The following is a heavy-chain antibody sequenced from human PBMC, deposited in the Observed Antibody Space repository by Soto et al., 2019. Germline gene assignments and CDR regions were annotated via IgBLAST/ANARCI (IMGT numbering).Heavy chain of an antibody. D-gene: IGHD3-3*02. Sequence: QVQLVQSGAEVKKPGASVKVSCKASGYTFTRSGISWVRQAPGQGPEWMGWISSYNGDTNYAQTFQGRVTMSTATSTSTANMELRSLRSDYTAVNYCAREGVDPYAFYAMDVWGQGTPVTVYS. J-gene: IGHJ6*02. CDR1: GYTFTRSG. CDR3: AREGVDPYAFYAMDV. CDR2: ISSYNGDT. V-gene: IGHV1-18*01.